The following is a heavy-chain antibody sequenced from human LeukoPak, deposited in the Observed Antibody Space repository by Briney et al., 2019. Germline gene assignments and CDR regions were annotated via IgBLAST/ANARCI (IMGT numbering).Heavy chain of an antibody. Sequence: GGSLRLSCAASGFTFSSYWMSWGRQAPGKGLEWVANIKQDGSEKYYVDSVKGRFTISRDNAKNSLYLQMNSLRAEDTAVYYCARDTLPNRYCSGGSCYSDYWGQGTLVTVSS. J-gene: IGHJ4*02. V-gene: IGHV3-7*01. CDR3: ARDTLPNRYCSGGSCYSDY. D-gene: IGHD2-15*01. CDR1: GFTFSSYW. CDR2: IKQDGSEK.